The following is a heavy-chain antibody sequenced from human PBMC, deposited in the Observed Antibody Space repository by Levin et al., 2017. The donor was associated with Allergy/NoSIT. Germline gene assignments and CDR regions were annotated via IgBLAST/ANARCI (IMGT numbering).Heavy chain of an antibody. Sequence: PSETLSLTCTVSGASISSSSYYWGWIRQPPGKGLEWIGSGHYSGSTYYNPSLKSRVNISVDTSKNQFSLKLSSVTAADAAVYYCASPGAYYDVLTGYYQLVYWGQGTLVTVSS. CDR3: ASPGAYYDVLTGYYQLVY. CDR1: GASISSSSYY. D-gene: IGHD3-9*01. V-gene: IGHV4-39*01. CDR2: GHYSGST. J-gene: IGHJ4*02.